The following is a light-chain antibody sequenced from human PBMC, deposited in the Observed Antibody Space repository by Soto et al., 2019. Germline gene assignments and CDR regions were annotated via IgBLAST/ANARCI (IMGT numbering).Light chain of an antibody. V-gene: IGKV3-20*01. Sequence: EIVLTQSPGTLSLSPGERATLSCRASQSVRSSYLAWYPQKPGQAPRLLIYGASSRATGIPDRFSGSGSGTDFTLTISRLEPEDFAVYYCQQYGRSPLTCGGGTKVDIK. CDR1: QSVRSSY. CDR2: GAS. J-gene: IGKJ4*01. CDR3: QQYGRSPLT.